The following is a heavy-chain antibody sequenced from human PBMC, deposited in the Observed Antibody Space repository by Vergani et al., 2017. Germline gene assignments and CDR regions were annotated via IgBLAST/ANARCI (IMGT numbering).Heavy chain of an antibody. J-gene: IGHJ4*02. CDR2: ISSSSSTI. D-gene: IGHD3-3*01. V-gene: IGHV3-48*02. CDR3: AREVTIFGVVINNYFDY. CDR1: GFTFSSYS. Sequence: EVQLVESGGGLVQPGGSLRLSCAASGFTFSSYSMNWVRQAPGKGREWVSYISSSSSTIYYADSVKGRFTISRDNAKNSLYLQMNSLRDEDTAVYYCAREVTIFGVVINNYFDYWGQGTLVTVSS.